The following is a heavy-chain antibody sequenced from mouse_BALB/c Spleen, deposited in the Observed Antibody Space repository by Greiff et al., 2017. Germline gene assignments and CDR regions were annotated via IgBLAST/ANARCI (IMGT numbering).Heavy chain of an antibody. CDR3: ARRGYVYDVLYFDY. CDR2: ISSGSSTI. V-gene: IGHV5-17*02. J-gene: IGHJ2*01. Sequence: EVKLMESGGGLVQPGGSRKLSCAASGFTFSSFGMHWVRQAPEKGLEWVAYISSGSSTIYYADTVKGRFTISRDNPKNTLFLQMTSLRSEDTAMYYCARRGYVYDVLYFDYWGQGTTLTVSS. CDR1: GFTFSSFG. D-gene: IGHD2-2*01.